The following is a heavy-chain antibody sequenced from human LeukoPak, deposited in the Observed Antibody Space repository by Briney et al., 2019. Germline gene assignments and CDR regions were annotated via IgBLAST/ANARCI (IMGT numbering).Heavy chain of an antibody. Sequence: GGSLRLSCAASGFTFSSYALHWVRQAPGKGLEWVAAISYDDGSNKYYADSVKGRFTISRDNSKNTLYLQMNSLRTEDTAVYYCARESGGNTPYYFDSWGQGTLVTVSS. D-gene: IGHD2-2*02. CDR3: ARESGGNTPYYFDS. CDR2: ISYDDGSNK. V-gene: IGHV3-30*04. J-gene: IGHJ4*02. CDR1: GFTFSSYA.